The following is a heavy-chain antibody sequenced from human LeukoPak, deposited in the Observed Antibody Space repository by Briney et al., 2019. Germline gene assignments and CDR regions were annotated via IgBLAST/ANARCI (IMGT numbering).Heavy chain of an antibody. D-gene: IGHD3-16*01. CDR1: GFTFREYA. CDR2: ISGDGDTT. V-gene: IGHV3-43*02. CDR3: ARDMAPQRPPYYAFDC. J-gene: IGHJ3*01. Sequence: PGGSLRLSRVACGFTFREYAMHWVRQAPGKGLEWVSVISGDGDTTYYADSLKGRFTISRDNSKNSLYLQFDSLRTEDTALYFCARDMAPQRPPYYAFDCCGPVISVTVSS.